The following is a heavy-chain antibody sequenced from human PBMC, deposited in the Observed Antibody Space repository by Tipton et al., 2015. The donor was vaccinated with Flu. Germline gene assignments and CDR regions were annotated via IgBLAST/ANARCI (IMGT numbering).Heavy chain of an antibody. CDR1: GFTFSSYA. D-gene: IGHD6-25*01. J-gene: IGHJ6*02. Sequence: GSLRLSCAASGFTFSSYAMSWVRQAPGKGLEWVSGLSGSGSSTFYADSVKGRFTISRDNAKNSLYLQMNSLRADDTAVYYCARVGFVYRSGWNHYYGMDVWGQGTTVTVS. CDR3: ARVGFVYRSGWNHYYGMDV. CDR2: LSGSGSST. V-gene: IGHV3-23*01.